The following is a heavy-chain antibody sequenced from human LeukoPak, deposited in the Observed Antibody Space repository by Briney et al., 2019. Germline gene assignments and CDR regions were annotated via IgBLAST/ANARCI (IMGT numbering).Heavy chain of an antibody. CDR1: GGSISPYY. J-gene: IGHJ4*02. CDR2: IYYSGYT. CDR3: ARGGFRACDY. D-gene: IGHD3-16*01. V-gene: IGHV4-59*08. Sequence: SETLSLTCNVSGGSISPYYWSWIRQSPGKGLELIGYIYYSGYTNYNPSLKSRVAISLDTSKNQFSLKLSSVTAADTAMYYCARGGFRACDYWGQGTLVTVSS.